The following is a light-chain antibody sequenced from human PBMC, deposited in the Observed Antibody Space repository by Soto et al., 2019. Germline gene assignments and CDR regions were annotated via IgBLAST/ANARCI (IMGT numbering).Light chain of an antibody. CDR2: DNY. V-gene: IGLV1-51*01. CDR1: SSNIGNNF. J-gene: IGLJ1*01. CDR3: GTWDNSLAAYV. Sequence: QSVLTQPPSVSAAPGQWVSISCSGSSSNIGNNFVSWYQQLPGTAPKLLIYDNYKRPSGIPDRFSGSKSGTSATLGVAALQTGDEADYYCGTWDNSLAAYVFGTGTKVTVL.